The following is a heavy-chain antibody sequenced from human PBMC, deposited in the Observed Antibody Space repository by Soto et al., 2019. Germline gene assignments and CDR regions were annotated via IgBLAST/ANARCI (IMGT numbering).Heavy chain of an antibody. D-gene: IGHD4-17*01. J-gene: IGHJ4*01. CDR3: SVSAINGDPFDY. Sequence: ASVKVSCKTSGYIFSSYGINWVRQAPGQGLEWMGWISAYNGNTIYAQKIKGRVTMTTDTSTSTAYFDPISLISDDTAVYYCSVSAINGDPFDYWGHGTLVTVSS. V-gene: IGHV1-18*01. CDR2: ISAYNGNT. CDR1: GYIFSSYG.